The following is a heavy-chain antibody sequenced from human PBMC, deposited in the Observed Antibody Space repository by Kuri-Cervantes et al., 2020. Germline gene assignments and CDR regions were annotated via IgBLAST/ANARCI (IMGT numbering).Heavy chain of an antibody. CDR1: GFTFSSYS. D-gene: IGHD2-15*01. V-gene: IGHV3-48*01. CDR3: ARVSAVVVAAPAYYMDV. Sequence: GESLKISCAAAGFTFSSYSMNWVRQAPGKGLEWVSYISSSSSSIYYADSVKGRFTISRDNAKNSLYLQMNSLRAEDTAVYYCARVSAVVVAAPAYYMDVWGKGTTVTVSS. J-gene: IGHJ6*03. CDR2: ISSSSSSI.